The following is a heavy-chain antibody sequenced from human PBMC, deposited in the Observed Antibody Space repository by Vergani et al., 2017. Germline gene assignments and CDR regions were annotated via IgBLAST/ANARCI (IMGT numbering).Heavy chain of an antibody. CDR2: IIPIFGTA. CDR1: GGTFSSYA. J-gene: IGHJ6*03. CDR3: ARSDYYDSSGYEVGYYYYYMDV. Sequence: QVQLVQSGAEVKKPGSSVKVSCKASGGTFSSYAISWVRQAPGQGPEWMGGIIPIFGTANYAQKFQGRVTITADESTSTAYMELSSLRSEDTAVYYCARSDYYDSSGYEVGYYYYYMDVWGKGTTVTVSS. D-gene: IGHD3-22*01. V-gene: IGHV1-69*01.